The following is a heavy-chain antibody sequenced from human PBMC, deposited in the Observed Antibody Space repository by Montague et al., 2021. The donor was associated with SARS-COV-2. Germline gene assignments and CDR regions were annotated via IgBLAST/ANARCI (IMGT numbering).Heavy chain of an antibody. J-gene: IGHJ4*02. CDR3: ASSLVWFEIDY. CDR2: ISYDGSNK. V-gene: IGHV3-30*19. D-gene: IGHD3-10*01. CDR1: GFKFNNYA. Sequence: SLRLSCAAFGFKFNNYAMHWVRQAPGKGLEWVAVISYDGSNKYYADSVKGRFTISRDNSKNTLYLQMNSLRAEDTAVYYCASSLVWFEIDYWGQGTLVTVSS.